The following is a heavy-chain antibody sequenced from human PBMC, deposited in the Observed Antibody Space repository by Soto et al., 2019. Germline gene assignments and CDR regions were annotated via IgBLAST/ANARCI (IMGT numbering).Heavy chain of an antibody. V-gene: IGHV1-18*01. J-gene: IGHJ5*02. CDR1: GYTFTSYG. CDR2: ISTYNGNT. CDR3: ARDLAAAGATSWFDP. Sequence: QVQLVQSGAEVKKPGASVKVSCKASGYTFTSYGISWVRQAPGQGLEWMGWISTYNGNTTYARKVQGRVTMTTDTSTSTAYMELRSLRSDDTAVYYCARDLAAAGATSWFDPWGQGTLVIVSS. D-gene: IGHD6-13*01.